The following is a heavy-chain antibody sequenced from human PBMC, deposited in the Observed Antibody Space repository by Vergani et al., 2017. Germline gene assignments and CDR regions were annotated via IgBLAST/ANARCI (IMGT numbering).Heavy chain of an antibody. D-gene: IGHD2-2*01. Sequence: QVQLVQSGAEVKKPGSSVKVSCKAFVGTFSSYTISGVRQAPGQGREWMGRIIPILGIANYAQKFQGRFTITADKSTSTAYMELSSLRSEDPAVYYCARVYGSSTSCYFRGAFDIWGQGTMVTVSS. CDR3: ARVYGSSTSCYFRGAFDI. CDR1: VGTFSSYT. V-gene: IGHV1-69*02. J-gene: IGHJ3*02. CDR2: IIPILGIA.